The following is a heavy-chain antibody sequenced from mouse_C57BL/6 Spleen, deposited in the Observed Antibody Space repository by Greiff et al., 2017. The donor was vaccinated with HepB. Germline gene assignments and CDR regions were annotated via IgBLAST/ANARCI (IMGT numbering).Heavy chain of an antibody. Sequence: VQLQQPGAELVRPGTSVKLSCKASGYTFTSYWMHWVKQRPGQGLEWIGVIDPSDSYTNYNQKFKGKATLTVDTSSSTAYMQLSSLTSEDSAVYYCARRYGSSHFDYWGQGTTLTVSS. CDR2: IDPSDSYT. V-gene: IGHV1-59*01. CDR3: ARRYGSSHFDY. D-gene: IGHD1-1*01. CDR1: GYTFTSYW. J-gene: IGHJ2*01.